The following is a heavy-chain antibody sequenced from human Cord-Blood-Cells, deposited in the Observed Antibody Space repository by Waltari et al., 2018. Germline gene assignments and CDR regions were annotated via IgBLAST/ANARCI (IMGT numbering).Heavy chain of an antibody. CDR2: IYYSGST. D-gene: IGHD2-2*01. J-gene: IGHJ4*02. CDR1: GGSISSSSYY. CDR3: GSAAAFLIDY. Sequence: QLQLQESGPGLVKPSETLSLTCTVSGGSISSSSYYWGLIRQPPGKGLEWIGSIYYSGSTYYNPSLKVRVTISVDTSKNQFSLKLSSVTAADTAVYYCGSAAAFLIDYWGQGTLVTVSS. V-gene: IGHV4-39*01.